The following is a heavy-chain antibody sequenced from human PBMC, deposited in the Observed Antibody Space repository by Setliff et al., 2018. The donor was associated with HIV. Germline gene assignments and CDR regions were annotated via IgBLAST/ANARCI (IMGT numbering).Heavy chain of an antibody. CDR2: IGSSNHGI. CDR3: ASFYGDYGY. D-gene: IGHD3-10*01. V-gene: IGHV3-48*01. CDR1: GFNFKTYG. Sequence: GSLRLSCAASGFNFKTYGMTWVRQAPGKGLDWVAHIGSSNHGIHYTASVQGRFTVSRDDAKTSLYLQMNSLRAEDTAVYYCASFYGDYGYWGHGTQVTVSS. J-gene: IGHJ4*01.